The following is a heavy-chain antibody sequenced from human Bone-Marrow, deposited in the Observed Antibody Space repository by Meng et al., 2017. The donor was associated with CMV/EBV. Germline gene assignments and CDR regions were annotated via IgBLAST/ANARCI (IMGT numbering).Heavy chain of an antibody. J-gene: IGHJ6*02. CDR3: ATDLVSGSRSYYYYGMDV. CDR2: FDPEDGET. CDR1: GYTLTELS. Sequence: ASVKVSCKASGYTLTELSMHWVRQAPGKGLEWMGGFDPEDGETIYAQKFQGRVTMTEDTSTDTAYMELSSLRSEDTAVYYCATDLVSGSRSYYYYGMDVWGQGTTVTVSS. D-gene: IGHD6-6*01. V-gene: IGHV1-24*01.